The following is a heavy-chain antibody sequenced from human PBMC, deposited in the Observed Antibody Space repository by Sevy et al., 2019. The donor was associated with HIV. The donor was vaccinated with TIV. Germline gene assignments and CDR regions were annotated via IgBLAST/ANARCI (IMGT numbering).Heavy chain of an antibody. CDR1: GLTFSSYW. V-gene: IGHV3-7*01. D-gene: IGHD2-2*01. Sequence: GGSLRLSCAASGLTFSSYWMTWVRQAPGKGLEWVANINQGGSQEYYVDSVKGRFTISRDNAKNSLYLQINSLRAEDTAVYYCATILPAGVPAEYFQHWGQGTLVTISS. CDR3: ATILPAGVPAEYFQH. CDR2: INQGGSQE. J-gene: IGHJ1*01.